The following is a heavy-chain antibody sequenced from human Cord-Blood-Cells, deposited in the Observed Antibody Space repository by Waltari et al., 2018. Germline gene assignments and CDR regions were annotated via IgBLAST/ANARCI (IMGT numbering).Heavy chain of an antibody. CDR1: GYSISSGYY. J-gene: IGHJ4*02. D-gene: IGHD3-3*01. Sequence: QVQLQESGPGLVKPSETLSLTCTVSGYSISSGYYWGWIRQLQGKGLEWIGSIYHSGSTYYNPSLKSRVTISVDTSKNQFSRKLSSVTAADTAVYYCARGVWSGYYTMWGQGTLVTVSS. CDR2: IYHSGST. CDR3: ARGVWSGYYTM. V-gene: IGHV4-38-2*02.